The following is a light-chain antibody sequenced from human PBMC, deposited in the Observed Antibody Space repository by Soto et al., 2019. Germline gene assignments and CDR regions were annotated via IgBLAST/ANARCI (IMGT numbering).Light chain of an antibody. CDR2: SDN. Sequence: QSVLTQPPSASGTPGQRVTISCSGGSSNIGTNTVNWYQQLPGTAPRLLIYSDNQRPSGVPDRFSGSRSGTSASLAIRGLQSEDEAAFYCASWDDSLNGPVFGGGTKLTVL. J-gene: IGLJ3*02. CDR3: ASWDDSLNGPV. CDR1: SSNIGTNT. V-gene: IGLV1-44*01.